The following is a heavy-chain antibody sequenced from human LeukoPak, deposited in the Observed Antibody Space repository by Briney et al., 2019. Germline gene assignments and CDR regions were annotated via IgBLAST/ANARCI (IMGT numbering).Heavy chain of an antibody. D-gene: IGHD4/OR15-4a*01. Sequence: GGSLRLSCAASGFIFSSYAMSWVRQAPGKGLEWVSAISGSGGSTYYADSVKGRFTISRDNSKNTLYLQMNSLRAEDTAVYYCARVISDYVDYWGQGTLATVSS. CDR3: ARVISDYVDY. J-gene: IGHJ4*02. CDR1: GFIFSSYA. CDR2: ISGSGGST. V-gene: IGHV3-23*01.